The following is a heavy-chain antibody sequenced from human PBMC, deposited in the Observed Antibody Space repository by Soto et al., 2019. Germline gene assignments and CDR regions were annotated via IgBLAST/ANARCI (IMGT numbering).Heavy chain of an antibody. CDR3: TTSGRLYYDYIWGSYLQDDY. V-gene: IGHV3-15*01. CDR1: GFTFSNAW. Sequence: GSLRFSCAASGFTFSNAWMSWVRQAPGKGLEWVGRIKSKTDGGTTDYAAPVKGRFTISRDDSKNTLYLQMNSLKTEDTAVYYCTTSGRLYYDYIWGSYLQDDYWGQGTLVTVSS. J-gene: IGHJ4*02. D-gene: IGHD3-16*02. CDR2: IKSKTDGGTT.